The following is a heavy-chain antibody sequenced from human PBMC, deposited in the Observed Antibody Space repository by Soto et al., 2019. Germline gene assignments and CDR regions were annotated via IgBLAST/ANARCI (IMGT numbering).Heavy chain of an antibody. CDR2: ISYSGNT. V-gene: IGHV4-59*13. CDR1: DNSISSYY. J-gene: IGHJ6*02. Sequence: QVQLQESGPGLVKPSETLSLNCIVSDNSISSYYWSWIRQPPGKGLEWIWYISYSGNTNYNPSLKSRVSISVDTSKNQFSLKLSSVTAADTSVYYCAIGEMTTIVDYYKHYAMDVWGQGTTVTVSS. CDR3: AIGEMTTIVDYYKHYAMDV. D-gene: IGHD3-10*01.